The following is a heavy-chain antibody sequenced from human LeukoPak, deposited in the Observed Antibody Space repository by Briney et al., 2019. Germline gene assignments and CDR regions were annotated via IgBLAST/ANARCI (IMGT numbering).Heavy chain of an antibody. D-gene: IGHD5-18*01. Sequence: GGSLRLSCAASGFTFSSYAMSWVRQAPGKGLEWVSAISGSGGSTYYADSVKGRFTISRDNSKNTLYLQMNSLRAEDTAVYYCAKKGVQTDTAMVNYYYYGMDVWGQGTTVTVSS. CDR3: AKKGVQTDTAMVNYYYYGMDV. CDR1: GFTFSSYA. J-gene: IGHJ6*02. V-gene: IGHV3-23*01. CDR2: ISGSGGST.